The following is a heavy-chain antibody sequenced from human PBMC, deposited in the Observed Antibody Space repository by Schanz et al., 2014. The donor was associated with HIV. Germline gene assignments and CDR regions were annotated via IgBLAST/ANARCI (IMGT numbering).Heavy chain of an antibody. Sequence: QLQLQESGSGLVKPSQTLSLTCGVSGGAISSGGYSWSWIRQTPGKGLEWIGYISHSGSSFYNPSLESRVPLSIDPSKTPFSLTLTSVTAADTAIYYCARVRSGSTAGYFDLWGRGTPVTVSS. D-gene: IGHD1-26*01. CDR2: ISHSGSS. J-gene: IGHJ2*01. CDR1: GGAISSGGYS. CDR3: ARVRSGSTAGYFDL. V-gene: IGHV4-30-2*01.